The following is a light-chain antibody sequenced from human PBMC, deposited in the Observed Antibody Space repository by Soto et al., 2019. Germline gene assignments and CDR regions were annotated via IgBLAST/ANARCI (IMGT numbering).Light chain of an antibody. V-gene: IGKV3-20*01. J-gene: IGKJ1*01. CDR2: GAS. CDR3: QQFGSSPPWT. CDR1: HNVSSSY. Sequence: EIVLTQSPGTLSLSPGERATLSCRASHNVSSSYLAWYQQKPGQAPRLLIYGASSRATGIPDRFSGSGSGTDFTLTISRLEPEDFAVYYCQQFGSSPPWTFGQGTKVEIK.